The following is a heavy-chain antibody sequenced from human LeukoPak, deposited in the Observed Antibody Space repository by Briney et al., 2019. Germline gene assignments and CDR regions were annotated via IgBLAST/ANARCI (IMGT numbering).Heavy chain of an antibody. CDR3: ARHSGHEGYYFDY. V-gene: IGHV4-59*08. CDR2: IYYSGST. CDR1: GGSISSYY. Sequence: PSETPSLTCTVSGGSISSYYWSWIRQPPGKGLEWIGYIYYSGSTNYNPSLKSRVTISVDTSKNQFSLKLSSVTAADTAVYFCARHSGHEGYYFDYWGQGTLVTVSS. J-gene: IGHJ4*02. D-gene: IGHD1-26*01.